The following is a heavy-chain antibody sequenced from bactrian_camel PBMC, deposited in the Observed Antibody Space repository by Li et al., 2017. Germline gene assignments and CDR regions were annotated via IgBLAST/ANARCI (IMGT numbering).Heavy chain of an antibody. J-gene: IGHJ4*01. CDR1: GYTAYSNC. V-gene: IGHV3S40*01. Sequence: VQLVESGGGLVQAGGSLRLSCTVSGYTAYSNCMGWFRQAPGKERKGLARRHDGSRVADYAASVEGRFTIDRDSAKGAVYLQMNNLKPEDTAMYYCAAASTTYGQCVALETTPFPYWGQGTQVTVS. CDR2: RHDGSRVA. CDR3: AAASTTYGQCVALETTPFPY. D-gene: IGHD2*01.